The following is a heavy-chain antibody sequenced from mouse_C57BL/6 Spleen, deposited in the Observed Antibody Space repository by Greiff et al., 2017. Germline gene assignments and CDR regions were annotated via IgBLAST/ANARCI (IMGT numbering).Heavy chain of an antibody. CDR2: IDPENGDT. CDR3: TQVLRGGMDY. V-gene: IGHV14-4*01. Sequence: EVQLQQSGAELVRPGASVKLSCTASGFTFNDDYMHWVKQRPEQGLEWIGWIDPENGDTEYASKFQGKATITADTSSNTAYLQLSSLTSADTAVYYCTQVLRGGMDYWGQGTSVTVSS. D-gene: IGHD1-1*01. J-gene: IGHJ4*01. CDR1: GFTFNDDY.